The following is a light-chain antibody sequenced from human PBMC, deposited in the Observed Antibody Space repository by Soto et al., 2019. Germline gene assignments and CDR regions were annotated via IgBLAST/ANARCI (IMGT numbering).Light chain of an antibody. J-gene: IGKJ1*01. CDR3: QQYNNWWT. V-gene: IGKV3-15*01. Sequence: EIVMTQSPATLSVSPGERATLSCRASQSVSNKLAWYQKKPGQAPRLLIYGASTRATGIPARFSGSGSGTDFPLTSSRLQSEDFAFYYCQQYNNWWTFGQGTRVDIK. CDR1: QSVSNK. CDR2: GAS.